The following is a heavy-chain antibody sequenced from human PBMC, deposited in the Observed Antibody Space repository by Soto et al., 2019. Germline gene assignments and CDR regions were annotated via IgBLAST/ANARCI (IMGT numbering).Heavy chain of an antibody. D-gene: IGHD3-9*01. V-gene: IGHV4-31*03. J-gene: IGHJ4*02. CDR2: IYHTGST. CDR3: ARATGTLRSRNCDY. Sequence: SLTCSVSGGSISTVGHYWTWIRQPPGKGLEWIGSIYHTGSTYYSKSLRSRLTISIDTSKSQFSLRLSSVTAADTAVYYCARATGTLRSRNCDYWGQGSLVTVSS. CDR1: GGSISTVGHY.